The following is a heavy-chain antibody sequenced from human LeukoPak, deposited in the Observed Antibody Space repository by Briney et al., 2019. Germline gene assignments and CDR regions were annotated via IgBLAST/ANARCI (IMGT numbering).Heavy chain of an antibody. CDR1: GFTFSSYA. Sequence: GRSLRLSCAASGFTFSSYAMHWVRQAPGKGLEWVAVISYDGSNKYYADSVKGRFTISRDNSKNTLYLQMNSLRAEDTAVYYCARVPVGIVAAGTGHYYYGMDVWGQGTTVTVSS. CDR3: ARVPVGIVAAGTGHYYYGMDV. D-gene: IGHD6-13*01. V-gene: IGHV3-30-3*01. CDR2: ISYDGSNK. J-gene: IGHJ6*02.